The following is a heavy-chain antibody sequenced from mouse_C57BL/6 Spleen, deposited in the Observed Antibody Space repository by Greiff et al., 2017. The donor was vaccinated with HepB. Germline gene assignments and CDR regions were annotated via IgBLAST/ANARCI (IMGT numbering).Heavy chain of an antibody. Sequence: EVQLVESGGGLVKPGGSLKLSCAASGFTFSSYAMSWVRQTPEKRLEWVATISDGGSYTYYPDNVKGRFTISRDNAKNNLYLQMSHLKSEETAMYYCASPYYYGSSYNWFAYWGQGTLVTVSA. CDR1: GFTFSSYA. CDR2: ISDGGSYT. J-gene: IGHJ3*01. V-gene: IGHV5-4*01. CDR3: ASPYYYGSSYNWFAY. D-gene: IGHD1-1*01.